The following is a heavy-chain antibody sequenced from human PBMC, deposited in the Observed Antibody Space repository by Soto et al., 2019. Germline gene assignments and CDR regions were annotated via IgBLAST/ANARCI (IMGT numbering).Heavy chain of an antibody. D-gene: IGHD3-10*01. CDR1: GYIFTSNG. V-gene: IGHV1-18*01. Sequence: ASVKVSCKASGYIFTSNGISWVRQAPGQGLEWMGRIIPILGIANYAQKVQGRVTMTTDTSTSTAYMELRSLRSDDTAVYYCARGVGSGSYYNQYNWFDPWGQGTLVTVSS. CDR2: IIPILGIA. CDR3: ARGVGSGSYYNQYNWFDP. J-gene: IGHJ5*02.